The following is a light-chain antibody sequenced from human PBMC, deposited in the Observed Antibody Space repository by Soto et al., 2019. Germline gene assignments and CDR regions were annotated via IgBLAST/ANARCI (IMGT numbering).Light chain of an antibody. CDR1: QSVSSSY. J-gene: IGKJ4*01. V-gene: IGKV3-20*01. CDR3: QQYGSSLPLT. Sequence: EIVLTQSPGTLSLSPGERATLSCRASQSVSSSYLAWYQQKPGQAPRLLIYGASSRATGIPDRFSGSGSGTDFTLTISRLESEDFAVYYCQQYGSSLPLTFGGGTKVEIK. CDR2: GAS.